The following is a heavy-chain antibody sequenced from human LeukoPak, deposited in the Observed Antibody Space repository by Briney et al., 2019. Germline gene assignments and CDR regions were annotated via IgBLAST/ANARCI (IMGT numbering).Heavy chain of an antibody. J-gene: IGHJ4*02. CDR2: VSPDGSAT. D-gene: IGHD6-6*01. CDR1: GFTFSTSW. V-gene: IGHV3-74*01. Sequence: PGGSLRLSCAASGFTFSTSWMAWVRHGPGRGPVWVSRVSPDGSATAYADSVKGRFTVSRDNAKNALYLQMNSLRADDTAVYYCRYGSSSGDYWGQGSLVTVSS. CDR3: RYGSSSGDY.